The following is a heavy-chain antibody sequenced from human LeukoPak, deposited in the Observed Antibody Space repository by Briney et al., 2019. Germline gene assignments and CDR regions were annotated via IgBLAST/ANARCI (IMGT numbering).Heavy chain of an antibody. J-gene: IGHJ4*02. CDR2: IESNGRER. CDR3: ARGGGDCTCPAY. CDR1: GFTFSNYY. D-gene: IGHD2-21*02. Sequence: GGSLRLSCVASGFTFSNYYMSWVRQAPGKGLEWVATIESNGRERYNVDSVRGRFTISRDNAKSSLSLKMNALGVEDTAVYYCARGGGDCTCPAYWGQGTLVTVSS. V-gene: IGHV3-7*01.